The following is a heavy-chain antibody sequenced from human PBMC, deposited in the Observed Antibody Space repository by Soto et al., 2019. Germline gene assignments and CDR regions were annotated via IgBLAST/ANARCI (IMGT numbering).Heavy chain of an antibody. J-gene: IGHJ5*02. D-gene: IGHD1-1*01. Sequence: QLQLQESGSGLVKPSQTLSLTCTVSGGSISSGGYAWNWIRQPPGKGLVWIGYIYHSGYTYYNPSLRSRVTISVDKSKNHFSLKLSSGTAADTAVYYCARDQLEGNWFDPWGKGTLVTVSS. CDR3: ARDQLEGNWFDP. CDR1: GGSISSGGYA. CDR2: IYHSGYT. V-gene: IGHV4-30-2*01.